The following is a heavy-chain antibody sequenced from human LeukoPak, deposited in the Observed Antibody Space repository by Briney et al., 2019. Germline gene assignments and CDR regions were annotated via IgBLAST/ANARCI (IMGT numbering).Heavy chain of an antibody. J-gene: IGHJ4*02. V-gene: IGHV3-30*18. D-gene: IGHD1-26*01. CDR3: AKIPIVGPGGY. CDR2: ISYDGSNK. CDR1: GFTFSRYG. Sequence: PGGSLRLSCAASGFTFSRYGMHWVRQAPGKGLEWVAVISYDGSNKYYADSVKGRFTISRDNSKNTLYLQMNSLRAEDTAVYYCAKIPIVGPGGYWGQGTLVTVSS.